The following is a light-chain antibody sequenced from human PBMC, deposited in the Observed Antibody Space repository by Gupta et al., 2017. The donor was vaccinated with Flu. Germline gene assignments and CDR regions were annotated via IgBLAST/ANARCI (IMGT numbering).Light chain of an antibody. CDR2: AAS. CDR1: QGIRND. CDR3: IQHNSYPPG. J-gene: IGKJ2*03. V-gene: IGKV1-17*01. Sequence: DYRMSQSSSSLSAYVGGRVTITCRASQGIRNDLGWYQQKPGKAPKRLIYAASSLPSGVPSRFSGSGSGTEFTLTISSLEPEDVAAYYCIQHNSYPPGFGQGTKLEIK.